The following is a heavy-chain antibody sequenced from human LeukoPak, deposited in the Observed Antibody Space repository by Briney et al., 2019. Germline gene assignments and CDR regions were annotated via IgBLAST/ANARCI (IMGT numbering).Heavy chain of an antibody. CDR3: ARVSGWRHFDY. CDR1: DGSITNYD. J-gene: IGHJ4*02. V-gene: IGHV4-59*01. Sequence: SETLSLTCTVSDGSITNYDWSWVRQPPGKGLEFIGHVHYSGTANYNPSLKSRVTISVDTSKNQFSLKLSSVTAADTAVYYCARVSGWRHFDYWGQGTLVTVSS. D-gene: IGHD6-19*01. CDR2: VHYSGTA.